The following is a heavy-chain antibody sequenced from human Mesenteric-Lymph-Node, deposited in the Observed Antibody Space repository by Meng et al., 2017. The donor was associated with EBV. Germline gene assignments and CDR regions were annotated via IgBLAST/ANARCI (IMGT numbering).Heavy chain of an antibody. CDR3: TRDMGLGVGATSSF. D-gene: IGHD3-10*01. J-gene: IGHJ4*02. CDR1: GFNFNYYS. CDR2: ISSSTYI. Sequence: EVQLVESGGGLVKPGGSLRLSCAASGFNFNYYSMSWVRQAPGKGLEWVSYISSSTYIYYGDSVKGRFTISRDNAKNSLYLQMNNLRADDTAVYYCTRDMGLGVGATSSFWGQGPLVTVSS. V-gene: IGHV3-21*01.